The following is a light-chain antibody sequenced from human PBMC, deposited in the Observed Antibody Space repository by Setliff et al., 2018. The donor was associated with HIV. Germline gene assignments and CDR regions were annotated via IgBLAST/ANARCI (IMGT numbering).Light chain of an antibody. Sequence: QSVLTQPPSVSAAPGQKVTISCSGSSSNIGNNYVSWYQQLPGTAPKLLIYENNKRPSGIPDRFSGSKSGTSATLGITGLQTGDEADCYCGTWDSSLSEVFGTGTKVTVL. CDR2: ENN. V-gene: IGLV1-51*02. J-gene: IGLJ1*01. CDR1: SSNIGNNY. CDR3: GTWDSSLSEV.